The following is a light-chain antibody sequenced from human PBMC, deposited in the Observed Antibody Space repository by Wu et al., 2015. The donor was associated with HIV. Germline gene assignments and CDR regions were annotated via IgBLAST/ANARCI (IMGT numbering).Light chain of an antibody. J-gene: IGKJ4*01. CDR3: QQLHNYPLT. CDR2: AAS. V-gene: IGKV1-9*01. Sequence: DIQLTQFPSFLSASVGDRVTITCRASQGISSYLAWYQQKPGKAPKLLIYAASTLQSGVPSRFRGSGWGTDSTLTISSLQPEDFATYYCQQLHNYPLTFGRGTKVGVK. CDR1: QGISSY.